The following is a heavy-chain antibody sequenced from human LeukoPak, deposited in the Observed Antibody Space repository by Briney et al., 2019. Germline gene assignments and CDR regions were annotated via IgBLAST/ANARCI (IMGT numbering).Heavy chain of an antibody. CDR1: GYTFTSYG. CDR2: ISAYNGIK. CDR3: ARDFPPLRYYFDY. J-gene: IGHJ4*02. V-gene: IGHV1-18*01. Sequence: GSVKISCKASGYTFTSYGISWVRQTPGQGVEWRGWISAYNGIKKYEQKLQGRHNMTTDTSTSTDYIELRSLRSDDTAVYYCARDFPPLRYYFDYWRQGTLVSVSS.